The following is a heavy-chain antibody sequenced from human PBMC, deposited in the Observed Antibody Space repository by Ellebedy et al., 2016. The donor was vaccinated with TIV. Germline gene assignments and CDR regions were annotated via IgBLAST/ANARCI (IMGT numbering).Heavy chain of an antibody. Sequence: GESLKISCEGSGYMFSTYWIAWVRQMPGKGLEWMGIIYPGDSDTTYSPSFRDQVTMSVDKSINTVYLQWNSLKASDTAMYYCARRMGRGVKGKFPLDVWGQGTTVIVSS. J-gene: IGHJ6*02. CDR3: ARRMGRGVKGKFPLDV. V-gene: IGHV5-51*01. CDR1: GYMFSTYW. CDR2: IYPGDSDT. D-gene: IGHD3-10*01.